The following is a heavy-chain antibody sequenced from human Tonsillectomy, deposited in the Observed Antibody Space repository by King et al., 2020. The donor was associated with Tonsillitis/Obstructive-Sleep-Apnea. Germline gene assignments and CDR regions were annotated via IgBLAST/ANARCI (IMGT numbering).Heavy chain of an antibody. CDR2: IKNKRDGGTT. D-gene: IGHD3-10*01. V-gene: IGHV3-15*07. CDR3: SRSRHGSVSPRGYFYYGMDV. J-gene: IGHJ6*02. CDR1: GFTFSDVW. Sequence: VQLVESGGGLVKPGGSLRLSCAASGFTFSDVWMNWVRQAPGKGLEWVGRIKNKRDGGTTDYAAPVKGRFTISRDDSKNTVYLQMNSLQTEDRAVYYCSRSRHGSVSPRGYFYYGMDVWGQGTTVTVSS.